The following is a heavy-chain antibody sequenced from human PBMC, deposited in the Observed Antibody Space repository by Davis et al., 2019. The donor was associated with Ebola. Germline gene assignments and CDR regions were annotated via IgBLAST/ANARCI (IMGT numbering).Heavy chain of an antibody. D-gene: IGHD3-3*01. V-gene: IGHV6-1*01. CDR1: GASVSSTSAS. CDR2: TYYRSKWSN. Sequence: MPSETLSLTCGISGASVSSTSASWNWIRQSPSRGLEWLGRTYYRSKWSNDYAASVKSRISINADTSKNQFSLQLNSVTPEDTAVYYCVRGWSIVDPWGQGTLVTVSS. J-gene: IGHJ5*02. CDR3: VRGWSIVDP.